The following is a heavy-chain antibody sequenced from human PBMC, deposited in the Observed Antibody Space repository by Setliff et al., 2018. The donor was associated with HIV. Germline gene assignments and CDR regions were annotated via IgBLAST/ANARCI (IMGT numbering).Heavy chain of an antibody. J-gene: IGHJ4*02. Sequence: GGSLRLSCAASGFTFSSYTMSWVRQAPGKGLECVSLISNTGGSAFYPDSVKGRFSISRDNSKNTLYLQMNSLRAEDTAVYYCASLFSKEVAGDDYWGQGTLVTVSS. V-gene: IGHV3-23*01. CDR3: ASLFSKEVAGDDY. CDR1: GFTFSSYT. D-gene: IGHD6-19*01. CDR2: ISNTGGSA.